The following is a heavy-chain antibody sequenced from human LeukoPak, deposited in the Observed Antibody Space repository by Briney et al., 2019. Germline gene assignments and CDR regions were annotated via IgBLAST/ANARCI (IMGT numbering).Heavy chain of an antibody. CDR3: ARSLGYCSRTSCYLYYYYTMDV. D-gene: IGHD2-2*01. CDR1: GFTFSSYS. J-gene: IGHJ6*02. CDR2: ISGSSSTI. V-gene: IGHV3-48*02. Sequence: GGSLRLSCAASGFTFSSYSMNWVRQAPGKGLEWVSYISGSSSTIYYADSVRGRFTISRDSAKNSLYLQMNSLRDEDTAVYYCARSLGYCSRTSCYLYYYYTMDVWGQGTTVTVSS.